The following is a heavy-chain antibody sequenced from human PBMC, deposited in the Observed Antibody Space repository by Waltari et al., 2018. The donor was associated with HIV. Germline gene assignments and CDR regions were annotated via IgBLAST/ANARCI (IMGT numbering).Heavy chain of an antibody. D-gene: IGHD6-19*01. V-gene: IGHV3-30*18. J-gene: IGHJ4*02. CDR3: AKGASGWSPGY. Sequence: VLLVESGGGSVQPGGSLRLSCAASGFTFRSYGMHWVRQAPGKGLEWVAVISYYGDNKYYADSVKGRFTISRDNSKNTLYLQMNSLRVEDTAVYYCAKGASGWSPGYWGQGTLVTVSS. CDR2: ISYYGDNK. CDR1: GFTFRSYG.